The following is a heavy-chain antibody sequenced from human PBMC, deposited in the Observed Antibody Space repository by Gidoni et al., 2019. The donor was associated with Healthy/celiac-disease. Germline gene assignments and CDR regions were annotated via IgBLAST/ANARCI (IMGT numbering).Heavy chain of an antibody. CDR3: AKDIFHIAVAGDDAFDI. CDR1: GFPFDDYA. D-gene: IGHD6-19*01. CDR2: ISWNSGSI. J-gene: IGHJ3*02. V-gene: IGHV3-9*01. Sequence: EVQLVESGGGLVQPGRSLRLSCAASGFPFDDYAMHWVRQAPGKGLEWVSGISWNSGSIGYADSVKGRFNISRDNAKNSLYLQMNSLRAEDTALYYCAKDIFHIAVAGDDAFDIWGQGTMVTVSS.